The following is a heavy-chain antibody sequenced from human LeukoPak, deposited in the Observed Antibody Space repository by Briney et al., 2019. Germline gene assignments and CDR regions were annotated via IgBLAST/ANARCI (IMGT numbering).Heavy chain of an antibody. D-gene: IGHD6-25*01. CDR3: VRVGGRAHGMDV. CDR2: IIQDGSEK. V-gene: IGHV3-7*05. J-gene: IGHJ6*02. CDR1: GFTFSRYW. Sequence: GGSLRLSCAASGFTFSRYWMSWVRQAPGKGVEWVANIIQDGSEKYYVDYVKGRFTISRDKAKNSLFLQMNSLRAEDTAMYYCVRVGGRAHGMDVWGQGTTVTVSS.